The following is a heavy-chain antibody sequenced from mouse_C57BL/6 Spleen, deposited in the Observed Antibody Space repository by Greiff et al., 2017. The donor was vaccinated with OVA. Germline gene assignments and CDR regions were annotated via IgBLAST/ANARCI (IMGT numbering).Heavy chain of an antibody. J-gene: IGHJ2*01. CDR3: IYGYDGGYFDY. Sequence: VQLQQSGAELVRPGASVTLSCKASGYTFTDYEMHWVKQTPVHGLEWIGAIDPETGGTAYNQKFKGKAILTADKSSSTAYMELRSLTSGDSAVYYFIYGYDGGYFDYWGQGTTLTVSS. D-gene: IGHD2-2*01. CDR2: IDPETGGT. CDR1: GYTFTDYE. V-gene: IGHV1-15*01.